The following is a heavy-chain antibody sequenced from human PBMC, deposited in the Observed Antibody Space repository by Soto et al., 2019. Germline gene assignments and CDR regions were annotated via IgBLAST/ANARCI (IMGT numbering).Heavy chain of an antibody. J-gene: IGHJ4*02. CDR2: IKEDGSEK. CDR1: GFTFSSYW. V-gene: IGHV3-7*05. D-gene: IGHD3-10*01. Sequence: GGSLRLSCAASGFTFSSYWMSWVRQAPGKGLEWVANIKEDGSEKYYVDSVRGRFTISRDNAKNSLYLQMHSLGAEDAAVYYCARDYGSGSPPLNYWGQGTLVTVSS. CDR3: ARDYGSGSPPLNY.